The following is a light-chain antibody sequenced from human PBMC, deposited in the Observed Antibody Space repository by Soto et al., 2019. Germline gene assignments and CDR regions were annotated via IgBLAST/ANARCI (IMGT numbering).Light chain of an antibody. CDR3: ATWDDSLSGRV. V-gene: IGLV1-44*01. Sequence: QSVLTQPPSASGTPGQRVTISCSGSSSNIGSNSVNWFQQLPGTAPKLLLYTNNQRPSGVPDRFSGSKSGTSASLAISGLQSEDEADYYCATWDDSLSGRVFGGGTKVTVL. J-gene: IGLJ3*02. CDR1: SSNIGSNS. CDR2: TNN.